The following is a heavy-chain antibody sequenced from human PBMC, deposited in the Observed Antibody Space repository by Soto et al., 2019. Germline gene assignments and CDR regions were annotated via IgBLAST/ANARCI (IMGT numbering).Heavy chain of an antibody. Sequence: SVKVSCKASGYTFTSYDINWVRQATGQGLEWMGWMNPNSGNTGYAQKFQGRVTMTRNTSISTAYMELSSLRSEDTAVYYCARGYDSSSWYYYYYGMDVWGQGTTVTVSS. V-gene: IGHV1-8*01. D-gene: IGHD6-13*01. CDR1: GYTFTSYD. CDR3: ARGYDSSSWYYYYYGMDV. CDR2: MNPNSGNT. J-gene: IGHJ6*02.